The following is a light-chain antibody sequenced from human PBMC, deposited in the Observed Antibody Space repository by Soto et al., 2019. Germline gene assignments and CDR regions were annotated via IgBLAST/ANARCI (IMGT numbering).Light chain of an antibody. V-gene: IGLV2-11*01. CDR1: SSDVGGYND. CDR3: CSYAGSVI. CDR2: DVS. Sequence: QSALTQPRAVSGSPGQSVTISCTGTSSDVGGYNDVSWYQQYPGKAPKLMIYDVSKRPSGVPDRFSGSKSGNTASLTVSGLRADDEAEYYCCSYAGSVIFGGGTKLTVL. J-gene: IGLJ2*01.